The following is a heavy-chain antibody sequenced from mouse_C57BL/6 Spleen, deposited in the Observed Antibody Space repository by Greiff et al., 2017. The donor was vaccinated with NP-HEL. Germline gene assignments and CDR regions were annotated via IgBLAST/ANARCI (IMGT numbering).Heavy chain of an antibody. V-gene: IGHV5-4*01. CDR2: ISDGGSYT. CDR3: ARDADYGYAMDY. Sequence: EVHLVESGGGLVKPGGSLKLSCAASGFTFSSYAMSWVRQTPEKRLEWVATISDGGSYTYYPDNVKGRFTISRDNAKNNLYLQMSHLKSEDTAMYYCARDADYGYAMDYWGQGTSVTVSS. D-gene: IGHD2-4*01. J-gene: IGHJ4*01. CDR1: GFTFSSYA.